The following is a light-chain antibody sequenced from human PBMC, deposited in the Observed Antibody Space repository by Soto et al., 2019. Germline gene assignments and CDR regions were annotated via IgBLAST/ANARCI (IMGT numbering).Light chain of an antibody. CDR1: QSISSN. Sequence: EIVMTQSPATLSVSPGERATLFCRASQSISSNLAWYQQKAGQAPRLLIYGTSTRATGIAARFSGCGSGTEFTLTISSLQSEDFGIYYCQQYNNWPPLTFGGGTKVEIK. CDR3: QQYNNWPPLT. V-gene: IGKV3-15*01. CDR2: GTS. J-gene: IGKJ4*01.